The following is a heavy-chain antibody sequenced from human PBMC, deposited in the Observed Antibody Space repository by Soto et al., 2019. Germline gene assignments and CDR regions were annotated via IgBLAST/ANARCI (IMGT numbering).Heavy chain of an antibody. CDR3: AKGHIRPGIAVAGTDY. D-gene: IGHD6-19*01. J-gene: IGHJ4*02. CDR1: GFTFSSYG. CDR2: ISYDGSNK. V-gene: IGHV3-30*18. Sequence: GGSLRLSCAASGFTFSSYGMHWVRQAPGKGLEWVAFISYDGSNKYYADSVKGRFTISRDNSKNTLYLQMNSLRAEDTAVYYCAKGHIRPGIAVAGTDYWGQGTLVTVS.